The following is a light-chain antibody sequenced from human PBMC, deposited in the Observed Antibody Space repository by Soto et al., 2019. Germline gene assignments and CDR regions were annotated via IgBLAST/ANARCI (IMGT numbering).Light chain of an antibody. CDR3: QQYGSSLWT. J-gene: IGKJ1*01. V-gene: IGKV3-15*01. CDR1: QSVSIH. CDR2: DTS. Sequence: ETVMTQSPGTLSVSLGERATLSCRASQSVSIHLAWYQQKPGQAPRLLIYDTSTRATGIPARFSGSGSGTEFTLTISSLEPEDFAVYYCQQYGSSLWTFGQGTKVDI.